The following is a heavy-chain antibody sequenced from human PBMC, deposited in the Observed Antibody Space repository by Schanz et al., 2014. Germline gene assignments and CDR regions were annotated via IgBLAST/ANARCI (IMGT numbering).Heavy chain of an antibody. CDR2: INPNSGET. V-gene: IGHV1-2*02. D-gene: IGHD5-12*01. Sequence: QVQLVQSGPAVKKPGASMKVSCLASGYSFTEYFLHWVRQAPGQGLEWMGWINPNSGETNYEQKFTGRATLTSDTSISTASMELSGLTSDDTATYFCARARYTGYDCSGYWGQGTLLIVSS. J-gene: IGHJ4*02. CDR3: ARARYTGYDCSGY. CDR1: GYSFTEYF.